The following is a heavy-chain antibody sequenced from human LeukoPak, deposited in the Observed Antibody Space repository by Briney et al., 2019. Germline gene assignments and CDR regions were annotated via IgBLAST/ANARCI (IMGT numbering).Heavy chain of an antibody. CDR3: AKGGHSNSSLTFDY. CDR2: ISYDGSNK. V-gene: IGHV3-30*04. D-gene: IGHD6-6*01. J-gene: IGHJ4*02. CDR1: GFTFSSYA. Sequence: GGSLRLSCAASGFTFSSYAMHWVRQAPGKGLEWVAVISYDGSNKYYADSVKGRFTISRDNSKNTLYLQMNSLRAEDTAVYYCAKGGHSNSSLTFDYWGQGTLVTVSS.